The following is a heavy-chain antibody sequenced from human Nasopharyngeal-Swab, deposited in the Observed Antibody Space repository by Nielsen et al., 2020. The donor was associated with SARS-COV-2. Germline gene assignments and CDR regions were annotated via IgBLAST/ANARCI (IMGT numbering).Heavy chain of an antibody. CDR2: IYYSGST. J-gene: IGHJ6*03. V-gene: IGHV4-30-4*01. Sequence: SETLSLTCTVSGGSISSGDYYWSWIRQPPGKGLEWIGYIYYSGSTYYNPSLKSRVTISVDTSKNQFSLKLSSVTAADTAVYYCARARQGITIFGVLYYYYMDVWGKGTTVTVSS. CDR3: ARARQGITIFGVLYYYYMDV. D-gene: IGHD3-3*01. CDR1: GGSISSGDYY.